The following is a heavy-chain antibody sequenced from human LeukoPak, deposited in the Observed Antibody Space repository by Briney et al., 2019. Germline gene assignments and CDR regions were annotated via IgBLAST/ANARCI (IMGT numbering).Heavy chain of an antibody. V-gene: IGHV5-51*01. D-gene: IGHD3-3*01. J-gene: IGHJ4*02. CDR1: GYSSTSYW. Sequence: GESLKISCKGSGYSSTSYWIGWVRQMPGKGLEWMGIIYPGDSDTRYSPSFQGQGTISADKSISTAYLQWSSLKASDTAMYYCARSATIFGVKFDYWGQGTLVTVSS. CDR3: ARSATIFGVKFDY. CDR2: IYPGDSDT.